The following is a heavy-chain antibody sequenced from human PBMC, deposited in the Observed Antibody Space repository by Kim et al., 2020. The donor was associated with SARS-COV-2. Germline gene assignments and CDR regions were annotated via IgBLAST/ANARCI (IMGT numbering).Heavy chain of an antibody. V-gene: IGHV3-30*03. Sequence: DAVKGRFTISGDDSKNAVYVELNSLRDEDSAVYYCATEGGTSGRCGYFDSWGQGTLVTVSS. D-gene: IGHD2-15*01. J-gene: IGHJ4*02. CDR3: ATEGGTSGRCGYFDS.